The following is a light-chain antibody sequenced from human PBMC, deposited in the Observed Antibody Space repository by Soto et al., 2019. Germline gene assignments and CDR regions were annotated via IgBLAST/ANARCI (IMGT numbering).Light chain of an antibody. Sequence: EIVLTQSPGTLSLSPGERATLSCRASESDSSNFLAWYQLRPGQAPRLLIYGTSSRATGIPDRFSGSGSGTDLTLTIIRLEPEDFAVYFCHKYSSSITFGEGTRVEVK. CDR2: GTS. V-gene: IGKV3-20*01. CDR1: ESDSSNF. J-gene: IGKJ4*01. CDR3: HKYSSSIT.